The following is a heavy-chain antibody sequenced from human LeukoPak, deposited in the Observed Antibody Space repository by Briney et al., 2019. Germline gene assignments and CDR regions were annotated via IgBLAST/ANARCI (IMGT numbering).Heavy chain of an antibody. D-gene: IGHD4-17*01. V-gene: IGHV4-4*07. CDR2: IYPSGST. Sequence: PSETLSLTCTVSGGSISTYYWSWIRQPAGKGLEWIGRIYPSGSTNYNPSLKSRVTMSVDTSKNQFSLKLSSVTAADTAVYYCARDKAATGTYNWLDPWGQGTLVTVSS. CDR1: GGSISTYY. CDR3: ARDKAATGTYNWLDP. J-gene: IGHJ5*02.